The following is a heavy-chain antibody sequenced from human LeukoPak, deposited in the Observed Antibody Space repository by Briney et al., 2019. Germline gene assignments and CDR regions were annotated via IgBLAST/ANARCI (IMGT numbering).Heavy chain of an antibody. V-gene: IGHV5-51*01. D-gene: IGHD1-1*01. CDR2: IYPGDSDT. J-gene: IGHJ4*02. CDR1: GNKFTDYW. CDR3: ARHIGPTTRYLDY. Sequence: GESLKISCKGSGNKFTDYWIAWVRQMPGKGLEWMGMIYPGDSDTRYSPSFQGHVTISADTSITTAYLQWSSLKASDTAMYYCARHIGPTTRYLDYWGQGTLVTVSS.